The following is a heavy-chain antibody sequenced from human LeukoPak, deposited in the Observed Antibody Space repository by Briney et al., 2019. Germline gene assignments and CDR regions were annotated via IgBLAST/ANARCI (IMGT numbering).Heavy chain of an antibody. CDR3: ARVGGSCYPRACLIAYFDY. J-gene: IGHJ4*02. D-gene: IGHD2-15*01. CDR2: VYHSGST. Sequence: SQTLSLTCTVSGGSISSGDYYWSWIRQPPGKGLEWIGDVYHSGSTDYNLSLRSRVTILVDKSKNQFSLRLSSVTAADTAVYYCARVGGSCYPRACLIAYFDYWGQGTLVTVSS. V-gene: IGHV4-30-4*01. CDR1: GGSISSGDYY.